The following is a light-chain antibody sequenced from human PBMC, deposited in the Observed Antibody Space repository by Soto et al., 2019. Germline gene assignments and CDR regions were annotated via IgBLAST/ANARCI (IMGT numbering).Light chain of an antibody. CDR3: TSYVGNDIWV. V-gene: IGLV2-8*02. CDR2: EVT. Sequence: QSALTQPPSASRSPGQSVTISCTGTSSDVGAYKYVSWYQQYPGKAPKLMIYEVTKRPSGVPDRFSGSKSGNTASLTVSGLQAEDETDYYCTSYVGNDIWVFGGGTKVTLL. J-gene: IGLJ3*02. CDR1: SSDVGAYKY.